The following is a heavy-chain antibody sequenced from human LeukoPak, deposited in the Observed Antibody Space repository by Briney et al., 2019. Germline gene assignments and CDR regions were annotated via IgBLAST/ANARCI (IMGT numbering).Heavy chain of an antibody. V-gene: IGHV3-30-3*01. D-gene: IGHD1-26*01. CDR3: ARNPGSGSSMGEFDY. CDR1: GFTFSSYA. J-gene: IGHJ4*02. CDR2: ISYDGSNK. Sequence: GGSLRLSCAASGFTFSSYAMHWVRQAPGKGLEWVAVISYDGSNKYYADSVKGRFTISRDNSKNTLYLQMNSLRAEDTAVYYCARNPGSGSSMGEFDYWGQGTLVTVSS.